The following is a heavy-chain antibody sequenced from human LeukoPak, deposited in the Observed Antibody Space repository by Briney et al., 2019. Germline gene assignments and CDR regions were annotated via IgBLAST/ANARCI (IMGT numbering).Heavy chain of an antibody. V-gene: IGHV3-33*01. J-gene: IGHJ4*02. CDR3: ARDGEDFDWLLYRALDY. CDR1: GFPFSNQG. Sequence: GSPRPPLAAAGFPFSNQGIDWVPQGPGKGVEGGAVIWVDGSNKYYADLGKGRFTISRDNSKNTLYLQMNSLRAEDTAVYYCARDGEDFDWLLYRALDYWGQGTLVTVSS. CDR2: IWVDGSNK. D-gene: IGHD3-9*01.